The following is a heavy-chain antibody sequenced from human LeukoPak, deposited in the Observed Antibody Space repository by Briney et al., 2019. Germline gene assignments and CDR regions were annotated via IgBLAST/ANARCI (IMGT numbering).Heavy chain of an antibody. V-gene: IGHV3-30*04. CDR3: TRGHHIMTGSLNEAFDI. Sequence: GGSLRLSCGASVFTFSNYAMHWVRQAPGEGLEWLAFISYDGSLKYYADSVKGRFTISRDTSKNTLHLQMDSLKPEDTAVYFCTRGHHIMTGSLNEAFDIWGQGTMVTVSS. CDR1: VFTFSNYA. J-gene: IGHJ3*02. D-gene: IGHD3-9*01. CDR2: ISYDGSLK.